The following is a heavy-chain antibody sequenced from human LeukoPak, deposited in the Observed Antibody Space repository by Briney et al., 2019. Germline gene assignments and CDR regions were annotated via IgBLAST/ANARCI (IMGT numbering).Heavy chain of an antibody. Sequence: PGGSLRLSCAASGFTFSSYWMHWVRQAPGKGLVWVSRINTNGSFTRYADSVKGRFTISRDNAKNTLYLQMNSLRAEDTAVYYCARVRGLDYYDSSGSSYFDYWGQGTLVTVSS. V-gene: IGHV3-74*01. D-gene: IGHD3-22*01. J-gene: IGHJ4*02. CDR2: INTNGSFT. CDR3: ARVRGLDYYDSSGSSYFDY. CDR1: GFTFSSYW.